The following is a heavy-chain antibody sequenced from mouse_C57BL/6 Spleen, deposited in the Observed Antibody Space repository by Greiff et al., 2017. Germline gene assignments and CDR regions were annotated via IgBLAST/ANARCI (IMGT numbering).Heavy chain of an antibody. J-gene: IGHJ2*01. CDR1: GYTFTSYD. CDR2: IYPRDGST. Sequence: VQLQQSGAELVKPGASVKLSCKASGYTFTSYDIHWVKQRPGQGLEWIGWIYPRDGSTNYNEKFKGKATLTVDTSSSTAYMELHSLTSEDSAVYLCARGWIEGHFDYWGQGTTLTVSS. V-gene: IGHV1-85*01. CDR3: ARGWIEGHFDY.